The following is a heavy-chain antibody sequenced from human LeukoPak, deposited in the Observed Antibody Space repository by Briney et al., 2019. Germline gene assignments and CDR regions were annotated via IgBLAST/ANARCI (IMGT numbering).Heavy chain of an antibody. CDR2: MNPNSGNT. CDR1: GYTFTSYD. V-gene: IGHV1-8*01. Sequence: GASVKVSCKASGYTFTSYDINWVRQATGQGLEWMGWMNPNSGNTGYAQKFQGRVTMTRNTSISTAYMELSSLRSEDTAVYYCARRVLRFLEWSYYYYYMDVWGKGTTVTVSS. J-gene: IGHJ6*03. CDR3: ARRVLRFLEWSYYYYYMDV. D-gene: IGHD3-3*01.